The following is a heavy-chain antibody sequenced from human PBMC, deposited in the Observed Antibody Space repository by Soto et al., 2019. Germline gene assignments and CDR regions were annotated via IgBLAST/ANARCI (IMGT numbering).Heavy chain of an antibody. CDR2: ISAYNGNT. Sequence: GASVKVSCKASGYTFTSYGISWVRQAPGQGLEWMGWISAYNGNTNYAQKLQGRVTMTTDTSTSTAYMELRSLRSDDTAVYYCASHTYCGGDCYRPYYYGMDVWGQETTVTVSS. CDR3: ASHTYCGGDCYRPYYYGMDV. V-gene: IGHV1-18*04. J-gene: IGHJ6*02. D-gene: IGHD2-21*02. CDR1: GYTFTSYG.